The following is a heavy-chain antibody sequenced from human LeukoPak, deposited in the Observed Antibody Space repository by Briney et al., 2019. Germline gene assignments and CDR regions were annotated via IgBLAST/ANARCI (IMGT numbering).Heavy chain of an antibody. J-gene: IGHJ4*02. D-gene: IGHD5-18*01. CDR3: ARHRGYSYGVDY. V-gene: IGHV4-34*01. CDR1: GGSFSGYY. CDR2: INHSGST. Sequence: SEALSLTCAVYGGSFSGYYWSWIRQPPGKGLEWIGEINHSGSTNYNPSLKSRVTISVDTSKNQFSLKLSSVTAADTAVYYCARHRGYSYGVDYWGQGTLVTVSS.